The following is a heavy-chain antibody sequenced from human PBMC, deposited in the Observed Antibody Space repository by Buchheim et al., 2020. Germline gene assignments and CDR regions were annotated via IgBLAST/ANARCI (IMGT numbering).Heavy chain of an antibody. Sequence: QVQLQESGPGLVKPSETLSLTCTVSGGSISSYYWSWIRQPPGKGLEWIGYIYYSGSTNYNHSPKSRVTISVDTSKNQFSLKLSSVTAADTAVYYCARGAGTARSWFDPWGQGTL. D-gene: IGHD1-1*01. V-gene: IGHV4-59*01. CDR3: ARGAGTARSWFDP. CDR2: IYYSGST. J-gene: IGHJ5*02. CDR1: GGSISSYY.